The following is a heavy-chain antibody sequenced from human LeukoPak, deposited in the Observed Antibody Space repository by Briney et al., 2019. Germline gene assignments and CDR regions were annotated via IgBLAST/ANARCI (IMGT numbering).Heavy chain of an antibody. D-gene: IGHD6-13*01. J-gene: IGHJ6*02. CDR3: ARDLGQQLTPDGMDV. CDR1: GFTFSSYW. CDR2: IKQDGSEK. V-gene: IGHV3-7*01. Sequence: QTGGSLRLSCTASGFTFSSYWMNWVRQAPGKGLEWVANIKQDGSEKHYVDSVKGRFTISRDNAKNSLYLQMNSLRAEDTAVYYCARDLGQQLTPDGMDVWGQGTTVTVSS.